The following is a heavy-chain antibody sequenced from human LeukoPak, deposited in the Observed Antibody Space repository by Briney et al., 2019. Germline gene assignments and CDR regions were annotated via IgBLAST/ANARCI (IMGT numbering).Heavy chain of an antibody. CDR2: IGDTT. V-gene: IGHV3-23*01. CDR3: AKAYAFVGANYFDY. CDR1: GFTFSTYA. D-gene: IGHD1-26*01. J-gene: IGHJ4*02. Sequence: GGSLRLSCAASGFTFSTYAMSWVRQAPGKGLERVSAIGDTTYYADSVKGRFTISRDNSKNTLYLQMNNLRAEDAAIYYCAKAYAFVGANYFDYWGQGTLVTVSS.